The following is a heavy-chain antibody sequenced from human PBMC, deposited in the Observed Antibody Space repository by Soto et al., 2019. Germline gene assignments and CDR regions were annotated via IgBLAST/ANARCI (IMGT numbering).Heavy chain of an antibody. J-gene: IGHJ4*02. CDR1: GFTFSSYA. CDR3: QNSVGYRGGWYNY. CDR2: ISGTGGAT. Sequence: GGSLRLSCVASGFTFSSYAMSWVRQAPGKGPEWVSLISGTGGATYYAGSVKGRFTVSRDTSKNSLYVQMNSLRAEDTAVYYCQNSVGYRGGWYNYWGREILVTASS. D-gene: IGHD6-19*01. V-gene: IGHV3-23*01.